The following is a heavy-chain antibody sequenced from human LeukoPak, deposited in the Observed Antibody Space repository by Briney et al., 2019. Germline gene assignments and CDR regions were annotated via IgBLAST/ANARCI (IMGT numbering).Heavy chain of an antibody. V-gene: IGHV3-13*01. CDR2: IGTAGDT. D-gene: IGHD6-13*01. Sequence: PGGSLRLSCAASGFTFSSYDMHWVRQATGKGLEWVSAIGTAGDTYYPGSVKGRFTISRENAKNSLYLQMNSLRAEDTAVYYCARGQYTSSWFSSRDWGQGTLVTVSS. J-gene: IGHJ4*02. CDR1: GFTFSSYD. CDR3: ARGQYTSSWFSSRD.